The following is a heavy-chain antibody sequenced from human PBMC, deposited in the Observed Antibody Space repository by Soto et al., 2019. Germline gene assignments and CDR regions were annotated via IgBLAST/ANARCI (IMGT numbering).Heavy chain of an antibody. D-gene: IGHD2-15*01. CDR3: ARDIVVVVAADPFDI. V-gene: IGHV1-18*01. J-gene: IGHJ3*02. Sequence: QVQLVQSGAEVKKPGASVKVSCKASGYTFTSYGISWVRQAPGQGLEWMGWISAYNGNTNYAQKLQGRVTMTTDTSTSTAHMELRSLRSDDTAVYYCARDIVVVVAADPFDIWGQGTMVTVSS. CDR2: ISAYNGNT. CDR1: GYTFTSYG.